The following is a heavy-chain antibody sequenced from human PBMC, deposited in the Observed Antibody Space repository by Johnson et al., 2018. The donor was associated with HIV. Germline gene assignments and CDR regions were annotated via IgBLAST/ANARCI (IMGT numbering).Heavy chain of an antibody. J-gene: IGHJ3*02. CDR3: ARKAFYYDSSGLRAVYDAFDI. CDR2: IKEDGSEK. D-gene: IGHD3-22*01. Sequence: VQLMESGGGLVQPGKSLRLSCTASGFPFNRYWTNWVRQAPGKGLEWVANIKEDGSEKYYVDSVKGRFTISRDNAKNSLFLQMNSLTAEDTAVYYCARKAFYYDSSGLRAVYDAFDIWGQGTMVTVSS. CDR1: GFPFNRYW. V-gene: IGHV3-7*03.